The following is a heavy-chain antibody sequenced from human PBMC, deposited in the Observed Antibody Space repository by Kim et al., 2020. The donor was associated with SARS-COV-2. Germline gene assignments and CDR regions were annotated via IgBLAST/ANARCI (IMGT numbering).Heavy chain of an antibody. V-gene: IGHV3-72*01. CDR2: TT. Sequence: TTKYAASVKSRFTISRDASRNSLFLQMNSLGVEDTAVYYCTGEFAAGSLDYWGQGTLVTVSS. D-gene: IGHD6-13*01. J-gene: IGHJ4*02. CDR3: TGEFAAGSLDY.